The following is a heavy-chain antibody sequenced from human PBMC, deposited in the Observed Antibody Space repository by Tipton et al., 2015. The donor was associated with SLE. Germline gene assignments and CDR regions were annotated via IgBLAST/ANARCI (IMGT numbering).Heavy chain of an antibody. CDR2: INPNSGDT. Sequence: QVQLVQSGAEGKKPGASVKGSCKASGYTFSGYYIDWMRQAPGQGLEWMGRINPNSGDTNYAQKFQGRVTMTRDTSISTGYMDLSSLRSEDTAVYYCARVESARYYYFYYMDVWGKGTTVTVSS. V-gene: IGHV1-2*06. CDR1: GYTFSGYY. J-gene: IGHJ6*03. D-gene: IGHD6-6*01. CDR3: ARVESARYYYFYYMDV.